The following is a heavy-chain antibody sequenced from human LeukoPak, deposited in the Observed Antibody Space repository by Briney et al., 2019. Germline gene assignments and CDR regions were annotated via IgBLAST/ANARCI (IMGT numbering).Heavy chain of an antibody. V-gene: IGHV3-23*01. CDR1: GFTFSSYA. CDR3: AKGLRSSDYYYYYMDV. J-gene: IGHJ6*03. CDR2: ISGSGGST. D-gene: IGHD4-17*01. Sequence: GGSLRLSCAASGFTFSSYAMSWVRQAPGKGLEWVSAISGSGGSTYYADSVKGRFTISRDNSKNTLYLQMNSLRAEDTAVYYCAKGLRSSDYYYYYMDVWGKGTTVTVSS.